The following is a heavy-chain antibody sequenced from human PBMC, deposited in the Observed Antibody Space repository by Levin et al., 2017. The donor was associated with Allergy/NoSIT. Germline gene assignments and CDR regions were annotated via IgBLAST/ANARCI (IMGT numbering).Heavy chain of an antibody. CDR1: GGSIRSAY. Sequence: SQTLSLTCTVSGGSIRSAYWSWIRQPPGKGLEYIGFIYYSGSTNYNPSNYNPSLRSRVTISVDTSKNQFSLNLKSVTPADTAVYYCARVHHYGELGNWLDPWGQGTLVTVS. CDR2: IYYSGST. D-gene: IGHD3-10*01. J-gene: IGHJ5*02. CDR3: ARVHHYGELGNWLDP. V-gene: IGHV4-59*01.